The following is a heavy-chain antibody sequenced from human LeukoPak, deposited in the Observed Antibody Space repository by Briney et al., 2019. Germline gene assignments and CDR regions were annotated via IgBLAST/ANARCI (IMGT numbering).Heavy chain of an antibody. Sequence: GGSLRLSCAASGFTFSSSAMSWVRQAPGKGLEWVSAISNNGGYTYYADSVQGRFTISRDNSKSTLCLQMNSLRAEDTAVYYCAKQLGYCSDGSCYFPYWGQGILVTVSS. V-gene: IGHV3-23*01. J-gene: IGHJ4*02. D-gene: IGHD2-15*01. CDR1: GFTFSSSA. CDR3: AKQLGYCSDGSCYFPY. CDR2: ISNNGGYT.